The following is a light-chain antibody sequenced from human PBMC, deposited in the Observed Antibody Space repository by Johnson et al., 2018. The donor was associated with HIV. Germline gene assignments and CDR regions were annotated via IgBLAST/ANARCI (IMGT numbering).Light chain of an antibody. Sequence: QSVLTQPPSVSAAPGQKVTISCSGSSSNIGNNYVSWYQQLPGTAPKLLIYENNKRPSGIPDRFSGSKSGTSATLGITGLPTGAEADYYCGTWDSSLNTGYVFGTGTKVPVL. J-gene: IGLJ1*01. CDR2: ENN. CDR1: SSNIGNNY. CDR3: GTWDSSLNTGYV. V-gene: IGLV1-51*02.